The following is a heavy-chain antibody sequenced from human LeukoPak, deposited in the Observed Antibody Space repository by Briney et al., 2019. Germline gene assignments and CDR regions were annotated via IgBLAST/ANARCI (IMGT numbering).Heavy chain of an antibody. CDR2: VYKSGST. J-gene: IGHJ4*02. D-gene: IGHD4-17*01. V-gene: IGHV4-4*07. CDR1: GGSISGYY. Sequence: SETLSLTCTVSGGSISGYYWSWIRQPAGKGLEWIGRVYKSGSTNYNPSLKSRVTMSVDTSKNQFSLKLSSVTAADTAVYYCARVLDYGDPDFDYWGQGTLVTVSS. CDR3: ARVLDYGDPDFDY.